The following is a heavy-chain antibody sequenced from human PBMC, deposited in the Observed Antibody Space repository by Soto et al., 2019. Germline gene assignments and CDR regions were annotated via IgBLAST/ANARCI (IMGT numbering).Heavy chain of an antibody. Sequence: QVQLVQSGAEVKKPGSSVKVSCKASGGIFSTYAISWLRQAPGQGLEWMGGIIAIFGTPNYAQRFQGRVTITADESTSTDYMELRRLRSEDTAVYDCARDRDDYGSGNYYNRIDFWGQGTLVTVSS. J-gene: IGHJ4*02. CDR1: GGIFSTYA. V-gene: IGHV1-69*01. CDR3: ARDRDDYGSGNYYNRIDF. CDR2: IIAIFGTP. D-gene: IGHD3-10*01.